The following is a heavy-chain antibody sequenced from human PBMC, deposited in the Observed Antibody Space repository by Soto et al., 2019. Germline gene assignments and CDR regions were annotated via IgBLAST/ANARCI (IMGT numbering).Heavy chain of an antibody. CDR2: VSPPFRTS. CDR3: ARVLYYGSGSYSPYGMDV. D-gene: IGHD3-10*01. V-gene: IGHV1-69*01. Sequence: QVQLVQSGAEVKKPGSSVKVSCKTSGVSFNNNGIGWVRQAPGHGLEWMGGVSPPFRTSNYARKFQGRISITADASTSTGNMELSSLTSEDTAQYYCARVLYYGSGSYSPYGMDVWGQGTTVTVSS. CDR1: GVSFNNNG. J-gene: IGHJ6*02.